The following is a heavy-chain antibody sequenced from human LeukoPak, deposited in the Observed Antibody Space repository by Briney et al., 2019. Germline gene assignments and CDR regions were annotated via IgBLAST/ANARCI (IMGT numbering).Heavy chain of an antibody. CDR3: AREGLRNAYNPLGY. CDR2: IKQSENT. D-gene: IGHD5-24*01. V-gene: IGHV4-34*01. CDR1: GGSFCAYY. J-gene: IGHJ4*01. Sequence: SETLSLTCAVYGGSFCAYYWTWIRQPPGKGLEWIGEIKQSENTNYNPSLKSRVTISRDPSKNQISLKLNSVTAADTAVYFCAREGLRNAYNPLGYWGEGTLVTVSS.